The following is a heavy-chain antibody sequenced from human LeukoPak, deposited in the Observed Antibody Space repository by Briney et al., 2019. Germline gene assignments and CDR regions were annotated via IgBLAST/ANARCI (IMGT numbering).Heavy chain of an antibody. J-gene: IGHJ5*02. Sequence: PGGSLRLSCAASGFTFSSYAMSWVRQAPGKGLEWVAIIPSGGGNIYYADSVRGRFTISRDNSQNTLYLQMDSLRAEDTAVYYCARDRSGRFDPWGQGTLVTVSS. D-gene: IGHD3-10*01. CDR1: GFTFSSYA. CDR2: IPSGGGNI. V-gene: IGHV3-30*03. CDR3: ARDRSGRFDP.